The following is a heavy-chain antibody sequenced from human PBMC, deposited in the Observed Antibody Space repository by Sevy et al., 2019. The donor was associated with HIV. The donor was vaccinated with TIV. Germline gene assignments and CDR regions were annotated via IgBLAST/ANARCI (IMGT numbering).Heavy chain of an antibody. CDR2: IYYSGST. CDR3: ARQGWSVVVVAASGNGLDV. CDR1: GGSISSSSYY. V-gene: IGHV4-39*01. Sequence: SETLSLTCTVSGGSISSSSYYWAWIRQPPGKGLEWIGSIYYSGSTYYNPSLKSRVTISLDTSKNQFSLKVTSVTAADTAVYYCARQGWSVVVVAASGNGLDVWGQGTTVTVSS. J-gene: IGHJ6*02. D-gene: IGHD2-15*01.